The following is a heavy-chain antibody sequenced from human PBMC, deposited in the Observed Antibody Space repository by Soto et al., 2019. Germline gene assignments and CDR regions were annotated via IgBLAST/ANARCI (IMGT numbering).Heavy chain of an antibody. V-gene: IGHV3-49*04. D-gene: IGHD3-22*01. CDR3: TTIVVVTPSLTTLDY. CDR2: IRSKPYGGTT. Sequence: PGGSLRLSCTAAGFKFGDAAMTWVRQAPGKGLEWVGFIRSKPYGGTTEYAASLKCKFTISRDDSKRIAYLQMNSLEIEDTAVYYCTTIVVVTPSLTTLDYCGQGTLVTVSS. J-gene: IGHJ4*02. CDR1: GFKFGDAA.